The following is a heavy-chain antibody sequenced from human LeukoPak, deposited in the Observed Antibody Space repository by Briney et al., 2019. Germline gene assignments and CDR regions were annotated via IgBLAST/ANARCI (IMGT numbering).Heavy chain of an antibody. D-gene: IGHD6-19*01. Sequence: PSETLSLTCTVSGGSISSSSYYWGWIRQPPGKGLEWIGSIYYSGSTYYNPSLKSRVTISVDTSKNQFSLKLISVTAADTAVYYCARTAGKGHFDYWGQGTLVTVSS. J-gene: IGHJ4*02. CDR3: ARTAGKGHFDY. CDR1: GGSISSSSYY. V-gene: IGHV4-39*07. CDR2: IYYSGST.